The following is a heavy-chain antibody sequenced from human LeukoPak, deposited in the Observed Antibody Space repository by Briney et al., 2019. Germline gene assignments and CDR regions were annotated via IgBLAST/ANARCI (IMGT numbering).Heavy chain of an antibody. V-gene: IGHV1-18*04. Sequence: ASLKVSCKASGYTFTSYNIIWVRQAPGQGLEWMAWISPYNSNTNYAQNLQGRVTLTLDTSTTTAYMELRSLRSDDTAVYYCARRVSNWSDPWGQGTLVTVSS. J-gene: IGHJ5*02. CDR2: ISPYNSNT. CDR1: GYTFTSYN. CDR3: ARRVSNWSDP.